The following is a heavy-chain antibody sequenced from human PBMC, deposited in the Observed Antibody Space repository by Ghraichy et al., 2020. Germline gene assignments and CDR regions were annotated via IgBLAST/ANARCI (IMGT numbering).Heavy chain of an antibody. CDR2: ISWNSGSI. Sequence: GGSLRLSCAASGFTFDDYAMHWVRQAPGKGLEWVSGISWNSGSIGYADSVKGRFTISRDNAKNSLYLQMNSLRAEDTALYYCAKGYPNYYGSGVGSWGQGTLVTVSS. CDR3: AKGYPNYYGSGVGS. J-gene: IGHJ5*02. D-gene: IGHD3-10*01. V-gene: IGHV3-9*01. CDR1: GFTFDDYA.